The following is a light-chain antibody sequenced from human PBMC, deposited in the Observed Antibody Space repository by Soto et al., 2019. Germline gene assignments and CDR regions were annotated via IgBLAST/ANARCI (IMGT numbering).Light chain of an antibody. V-gene: IGKV3-15*01. Sequence: EIVMTQSPATLSVSPGERATLSCRASQSVSSNLAWYQQKPGQAPRLLIYAASTRATGIPARFSGSGSGTEFTLTISSLQSEDFAVYYCQHYNNWPPWTFGQGT. J-gene: IGKJ1*01. CDR2: AAS. CDR3: QHYNNWPPWT. CDR1: QSVSSN.